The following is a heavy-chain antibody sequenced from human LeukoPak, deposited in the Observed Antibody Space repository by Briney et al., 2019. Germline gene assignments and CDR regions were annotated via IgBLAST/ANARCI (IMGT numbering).Heavy chain of an antibody. D-gene: IGHD3-10*01. V-gene: IGHV3-7*03. CDR1: GFTFSIYW. CDR2: IKQDGSEK. J-gene: IGHJ6*02. CDR3: ARDSLSVREDGMDV. Sequence: GGSLRLSCAASGFTFSIYWMTWVRQAPGKGLEWVANIKQDGSEKYYVDSVKGRFTISRDNSKNTLYLQMNSLRAEDTAVYYCARDSLSVREDGMDVWGQGTTVTVSS.